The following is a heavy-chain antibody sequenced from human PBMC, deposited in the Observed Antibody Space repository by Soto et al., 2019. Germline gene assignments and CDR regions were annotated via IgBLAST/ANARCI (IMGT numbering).Heavy chain of an antibody. Sequence: GGSLRLSCAASGFTFSSYAMSWVRQAPGKGLEWVSAISGSGGSTYYANSVKGRFTISRDNSKNTVYLQMGSLRPEDTAVYYCARRARPDFYYMDVWGKGTTVTVSS. V-gene: IGHV3-23*01. J-gene: IGHJ6*03. D-gene: IGHD6-6*01. CDR1: GFTFSSYA. CDR2: ISGSGGST. CDR3: ARRARPDFYYMDV.